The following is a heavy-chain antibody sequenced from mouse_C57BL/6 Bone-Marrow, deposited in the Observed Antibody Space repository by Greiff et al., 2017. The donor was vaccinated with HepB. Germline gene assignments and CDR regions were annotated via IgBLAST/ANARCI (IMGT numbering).Heavy chain of an antibody. Sequence: VQLQQSGPELVKPGASVKISCKASGYSFTSYYIHWVKQRPGQGLEWIGWIYPGSGNTKYNEKFKGKATLTADTSSSTDYMQLSSLTSEDSAVYYCARIYWDVYYYAMDYWGQGTSVTVSS. CDR2: IYPGSGNT. D-gene: IGHD4-1*01. J-gene: IGHJ4*01. CDR1: GYSFTSYY. V-gene: IGHV1-66*01. CDR3: ARIYWDVYYYAMDY.